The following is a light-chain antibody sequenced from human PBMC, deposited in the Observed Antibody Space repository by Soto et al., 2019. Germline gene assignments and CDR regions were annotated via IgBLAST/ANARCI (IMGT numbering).Light chain of an antibody. J-gene: IGKJ4*01. CDR2: KAS. V-gene: IGKV1-5*03. CDR3: QQYNSYPLT. Sequence: IRMTQSPSSLSASTGDRVTITCRASQGISSWLAWYQQKPGQAPKLLIYKASSLESAVPSRFSGSGSGTEFTLTISGLQPDDFATYYCQQYNSYPLTFGGGTKVDIK. CDR1: QGISSW.